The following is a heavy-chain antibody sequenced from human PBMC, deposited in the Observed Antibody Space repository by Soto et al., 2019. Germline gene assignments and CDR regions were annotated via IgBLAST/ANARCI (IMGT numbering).Heavy chain of an antibody. CDR1: GYTFNGYG. J-gene: IGHJ4*02. CDR2: INAGNGDT. Sequence: ASVKVSCKASGYTFNGYGIFWVCQAPGQGLECMGWINAGNGDTKYSQEFQGRVTIGRDTSASTAYMELTSLTFEDTAVYYCARGGSGWPFDYWGQGTLVTVSS. V-gene: IGHV1-3*01. CDR3: ARGGSGWPFDY. D-gene: IGHD6-19*01.